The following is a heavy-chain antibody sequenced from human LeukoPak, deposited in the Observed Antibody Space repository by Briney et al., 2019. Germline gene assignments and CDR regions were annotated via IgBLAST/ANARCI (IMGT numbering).Heavy chain of an antibody. J-gene: IGHJ4*02. CDR1: GFTFSNYG. V-gene: IGHV3-30*18. CDR2: ISYDGSNK. Sequence: PGTSLRLSCAASGFTFSNYGMHWVRQAPGKGLEWVAIISYDGSNKNHADSVKGRFSISRDNSKNTLYLQMNSLRTEDTPVSYCAKPTPLLSAAMAGSEYWGQGTLVTVSS. CDR3: AKPTPLLSAAMAGSEY. D-gene: IGHD2-2*01.